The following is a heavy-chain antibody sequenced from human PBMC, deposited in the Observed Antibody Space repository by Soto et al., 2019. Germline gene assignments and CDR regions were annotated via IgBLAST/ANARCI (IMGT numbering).Heavy chain of an antibody. V-gene: IGHV3-48*02. CDR1: GFTLRSYS. CDR3: ARDQLGYCSRTSC. J-gene: IGHJ4*02. CDR2: ISGSSSTT. D-gene: IGHD2-2*01. Sequence: GGSLRLSCVASGFTLRSYSMNWVRQAPGKGLEWVSYISGSSSTTYYADSVKGRFTISRNNAKNSLYLQMNSLRDEDTAVYYCARDQLGYCSRTSCWGQGTLVTVSS.